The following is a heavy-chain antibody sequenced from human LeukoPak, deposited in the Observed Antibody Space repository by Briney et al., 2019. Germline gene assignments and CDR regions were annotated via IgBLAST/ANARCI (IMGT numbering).Heavy chain of an antibody. Sequence: GGSLRLSCTASGFTFGDYAMSWFRQAPGKGLECVGFIRSKAYGGTTEYAASVKGRFTISRDDSKSITCLQMNSLKTEDTAVYYCTRDRDDSSGYLFSYWGQGTLVTVSS. CDR3: TRDRDDSSGYLFSY. V-gene: IGHV3-49*03. CDR2: IRSKAYGGTT. D-gene: IGHD3-22*01. CDR1: GFTFGDYA. J-gene: IGHJ4*02.